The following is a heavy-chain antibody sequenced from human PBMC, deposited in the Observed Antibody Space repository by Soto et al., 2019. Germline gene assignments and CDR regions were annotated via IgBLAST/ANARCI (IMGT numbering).Heavy chain of an antibody. Sequence: ETLSLTCTVSGGSSSSYYWSWIRQPPGKGLEWNGYIYYSGSTNYNPSLKSRVTISVDTSKNQFSLKLSSVTAADTAVYYCARGRPDLITIFGVVIIGPFDYWGQGTLVTVSS. CDR2: IYYSGST. V-gene: IGHV4-59*01. CDR1: GGSSSSYY. CDR3: ARGRPDLITIFGVVIIGPFDY. D-gene: IGHD3-3*01. J-gene: IGHJ4*02.